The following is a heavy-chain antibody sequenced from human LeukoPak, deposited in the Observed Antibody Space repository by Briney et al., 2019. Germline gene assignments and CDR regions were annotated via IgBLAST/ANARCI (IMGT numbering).Heavy chain of an antibody. CDR3: VVPMGIVGAG. CDR2: INGDGRNI. D-gene: IGHD1-26*01. Sequence: GGSLRLSCVASGFTFSSYWMHWVRQDPRKGLVWVSRINGDGRNINYADSVRGRFTISRDNAKNTLYLQMNTLRVEDTAVYYCVVPMGIVGAGWGQGTLVTVSS. J-gene: IGHJ4*02. V-gene: IGHV3-74*01. CDR1: GFTFSSYW.